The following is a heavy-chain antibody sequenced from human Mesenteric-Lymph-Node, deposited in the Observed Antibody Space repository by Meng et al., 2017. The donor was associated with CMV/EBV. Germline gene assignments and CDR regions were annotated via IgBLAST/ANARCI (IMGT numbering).Heavy chain of an antibody. D-gene: IGHD3-3*01. CDR2: IYYSGST. V-gene: IGHV4-39*07. J-gene: IGHJ4*01. CDR1: GGSISSSSYY. CDR3: AREKRRLRFLEWSTRYFDY. Sequence: SETLSLTCTVSGGSISSSSYYWGWIRQPPGKGLEWIGSIYYSGSTYYNPSLKSRVTISVDTSKNQFSLKLSSVTAADTAVYYCAREKRRLRFLEWSTRYFDYWGLVTLVTVSS.